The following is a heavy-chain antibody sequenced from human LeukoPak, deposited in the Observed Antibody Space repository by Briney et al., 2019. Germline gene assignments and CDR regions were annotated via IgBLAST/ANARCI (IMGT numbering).Heavy chain of an antibody. D-gene: IGHD4-23*01. CDR1: GGSISRSSYY. CDR3: ARPDYGGIY. V-gene: IGHV4-39*07. CDR2: VYNSGST. J-gene: IGHJ4*02. Sequence: KSSETLSLTCTVSGGSISRSSYYWGWIRQPPGKALEWIGSVYNSGSTSYNPSLKSRVTISVDTSKNQFSLNLSSVTAADTAVYYCARPDYGGIYWGQGTPVPVSS.